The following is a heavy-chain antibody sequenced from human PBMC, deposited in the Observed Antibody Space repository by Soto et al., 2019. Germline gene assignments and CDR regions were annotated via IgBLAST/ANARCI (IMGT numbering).Heavy chain of an antibody. D-gene: IGHD2-21*02. CDR3: ASSQAYCGGDCYSVVGYFDY. CDR2: IIPIFGTA. Sequence: GASVKVSCKASGGTFSSYAISWVRQAPGQGLEWMGGIIPIFGTANYAQKYQGRVTITADKSTSTAYMELSSLRSEDTAVYYCASSQAYCGGDCYSVVGYFDYWGQGTLVTVSS. J-gene: IGHJ4*02. V-gene: IGHV1-69*06. CDR1: GGTFSSYA.